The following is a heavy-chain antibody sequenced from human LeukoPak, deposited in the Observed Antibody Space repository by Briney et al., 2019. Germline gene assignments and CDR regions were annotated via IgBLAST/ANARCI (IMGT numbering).Heavy chain of an antibody. CDR2: INWNSRTI. CDR3: ARERYFDY. Sequence: GGSLRLSCVASGFTFDDYAMHWVRQVPGKGLEWVSSINWNSRTIAYADSVKGQFTISRDNSKNTLYLQMNSLRAEDTAVYYCARERYFDYWGQGTLVTVSS. V-gene: IGHV3-9*01. CDR1: GFTFDDYA. J-gene: IGHJ4*02.